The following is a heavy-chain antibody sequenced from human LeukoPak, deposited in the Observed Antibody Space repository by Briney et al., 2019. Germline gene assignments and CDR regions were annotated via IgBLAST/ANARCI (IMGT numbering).Heavy chain of an antibody. J-gene: IGHJ6*03. CDR2: IYTSGST. Sequence: PSESLSLTCTVSGRSISSYYWSWIRQPAGKGLEWIGRIYTSGSTNYNPSLKRRVTMSVDTSKNQFSLKLSSGTAADTAVYYCARDYGDYANYYYYYMDVWGKGTTVTVSS. V-gene: IGHV4-4*07. CDR1: GRSISSYY. CDR3: ARDYGDYANYYYYYMDV. D-gene: IGHD4-17*01.